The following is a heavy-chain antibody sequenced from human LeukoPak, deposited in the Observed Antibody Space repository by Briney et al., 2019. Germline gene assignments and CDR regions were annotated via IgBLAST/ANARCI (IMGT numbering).Heavy chain of an antibody. D-gene: IGHD6-19*01. CDR3: ARDEGSSGWYGQNWFDP. V-gene: IGHV3-21*01. J-gene: IGHJ5*02. CDR1: GFTFSSYS. CDR2: ISSSSSYI. Sequence: GGSLRLSCAATGFTFSSYSMNWVRQAPGKGLEWVSSISSSSSYIYYADSVKGRFTISRDNAKNSLYLQMNSLRAEDTAVYYCARDEGSSGWYGQNWFDPWGQGTPVTVSS.